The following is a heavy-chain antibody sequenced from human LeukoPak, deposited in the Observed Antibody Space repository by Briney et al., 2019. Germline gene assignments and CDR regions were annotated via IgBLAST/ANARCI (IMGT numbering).Heavy chain of an antibody. Sequence: PGGSLRLSCAASGFTFSSYAMHWVRRAPGKGLEWVAVISYDGSNKYYADSVKGRFTISRDNSKNTLYLQMNSLRAEDTAVYYCARARLADFWGQGTLVTVSS. CDR3: ARARLADF. CDR2: ISYDGSNK. D-gene: IGHD3/OR15-3a*01. CDR1: GFTFSSYA. V-gene: IGHV3-30*01. J-gene: IGHJ1*01.